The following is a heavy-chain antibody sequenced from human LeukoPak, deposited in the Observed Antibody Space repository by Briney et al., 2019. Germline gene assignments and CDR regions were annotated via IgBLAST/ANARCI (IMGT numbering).Heavy chain of an antibody. CDR2: IYYSGST. V-gene: IGHV4-59*01. D-gene: IGHD3-9*01. CDR1: GGSISSYS. Sequence: PSETLSLTCTVSGGSISSYSWSWIRQPPGEGLEWVGYIYYSGSTNYNPSLKSRVTISVDTSKNQFSLKLSSVTAADTAVYYCARDVRDILTGYYLDYWGQGTLVTVSS. J-gene: IGHJ4*02. CDR3: ARDVRDILTGYYLDY.